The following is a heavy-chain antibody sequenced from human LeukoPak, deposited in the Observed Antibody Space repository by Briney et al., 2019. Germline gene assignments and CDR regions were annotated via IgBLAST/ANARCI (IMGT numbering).Heavy chain of an antibody. CDR3: AKATKNWGSGNYFDY. J-gene: IGHJ4*02. V-gene: IGHV3-23*01. CDR1: GFTFSSYA. D-gene: IGHD7-27*01. CDR2: ISGSGGST. Sequence: GGSLRLSCAASGFTFSSYAMSWVRQAPGKGLEWVSAISGSGGSTYYADSVKGQFTISRDNSKNTLYMQMNSLRAEDTAVCYCAKATKNWGSGNYFDYWGQGTLVTVSS.